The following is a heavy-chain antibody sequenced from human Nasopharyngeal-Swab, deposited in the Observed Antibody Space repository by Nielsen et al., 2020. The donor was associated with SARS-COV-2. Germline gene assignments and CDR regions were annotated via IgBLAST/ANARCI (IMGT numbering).Heavy chain of an antibody. CDR3: AKDLSLVVITTPNY. CDR2: ISGSGGST. V-gene: IGHV3-23*01. Sequence: GESLKISCAASGFTFSSYAMSWVRQAPGKGLEWVSAISGSGGSTYYADSVKGRFTISRDNSKNTLYLQMNNLRAEDTAVYYCAKDLSLVVITTPNYWGQGTLVTVSS. CDR1: GFTFSSYA. D-gene: IGHD3-22*01. J-gene: IGHJ4*02.